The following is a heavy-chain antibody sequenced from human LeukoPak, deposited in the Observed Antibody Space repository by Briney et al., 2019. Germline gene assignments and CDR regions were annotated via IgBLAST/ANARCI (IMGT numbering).Heavy chain of an antibody. Sequence: SQTLSLTCTVSGGSISSGSYYWSWIRQPAGKGLEWIGRIYTSGSTNYNPSLKSRVTISVDTSKNQFSLKLSSVTAADTAVYYCARESYDFWSGFRVSGYYYMDVWGKGTTVTVSS. J-gene: IGHJ6*03. CDR3: ARESYDFWSGFRVSGYYYMDV. CDR1: GGSISSGSYY. V-gene: IGHV4-61*02. CDR2: IYTSGST. D-gene: IGHD3-3*01.